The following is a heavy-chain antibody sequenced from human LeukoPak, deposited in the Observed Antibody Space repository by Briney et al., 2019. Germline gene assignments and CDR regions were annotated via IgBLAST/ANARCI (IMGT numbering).Heavy chain of an antibody. J-gene: IGHJ4*02. Sequence: PGRSLRLSCAASGFTFSSYGMHWVRQAPGKGLEWVAVIWYDGSNKYYADSVKGRFTISRDNSKNTLYLQMNSLRAEDTAVYYCARGAYYYDSTTDYWGQGTLVTVSS. CDR1: GFTFSSYG. V-gene: IGHV3-33*01. D-gene: IGHD3-22*01. CDR2: IWYDGSNK. CDR3: ARGAYYYDSTTDY.